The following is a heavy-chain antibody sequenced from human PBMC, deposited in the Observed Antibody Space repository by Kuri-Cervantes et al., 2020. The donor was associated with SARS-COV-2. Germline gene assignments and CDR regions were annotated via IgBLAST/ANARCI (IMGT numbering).Heavy chain of an antibody. D-gene: IGHD2-15*01. CDR1: GGTFSGYY. CDR2: INHSGST. V-gene: IGHV4-34*01. J-gene: IGHJ5*02. CDR3: ARGSSGNIVVLVAAYNWFDP. Sequence: SETLSLTCAVSGGTFSGYYLTWIRQPPGKGLEWMGDINHSGSTTYNPSPMSRVTISVDTSKNQFSLKLRSVTAADTAVYYCARGSSGNIVVLVAAYNWFDPWGQGNRV.